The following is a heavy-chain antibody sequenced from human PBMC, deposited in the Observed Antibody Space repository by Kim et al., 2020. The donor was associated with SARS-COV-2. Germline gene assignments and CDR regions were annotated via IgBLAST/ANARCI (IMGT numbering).Heavy chain of an antibody. Sequence: GGSLRLSCAASGFTFSSYDMHWVRQATGKGLEWVSAIGTAGDTYYPGSVKGRFTISRENAKNSLYLQMNSLRAGDTAVYYCARGVDYYGSWSYYHFDYWGQGTLVTVSS. D-gene: IGHD3-10*01. CDR2: IGTAGDT. V-gene: IGHV3-13*01. J-gene: IGHJ4*02. CDR1: GFTFSSYD. CDR3: ARGVDYYGSWSYYHFDY.